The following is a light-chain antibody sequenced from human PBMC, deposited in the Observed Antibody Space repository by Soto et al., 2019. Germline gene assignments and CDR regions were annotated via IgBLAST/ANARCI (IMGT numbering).Light chain of an antibody. J-gene: IGKJ1*01. CDR1: QSISSW. CDR2: DAS. V-gene: IGKV1-5*01. Sequence: DIQMTQSPSTLSASVGDRVTITCRARQSISSWLAWYQHKTGKAPKLLIYDASSLESGVPSRFSGSGSGTEFTLTISSLQPDDFATYYCHHETFGQGTKVEIK. CDR3: HHET.